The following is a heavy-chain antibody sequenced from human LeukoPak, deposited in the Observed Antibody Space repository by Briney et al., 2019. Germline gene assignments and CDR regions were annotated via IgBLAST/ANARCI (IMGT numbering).Heavy chain of an antibody. D-gene: IGHD2-15*01. CDR1: GGSISSYY. V-gene: IGHV4-59*04. CDR3: ARHRRRVVAANNWFDP. Sequence: SETLSLTCTVSGGSISSYYWSWIRQPPGKGLEWIGNIYHSGNTNYNPSLKSRVTMSVDTSKNQFSLKLSSVTAADTAVYYCARHRRRVVAANNWFDPWGQGTLVTVSS. J-gene: IGHJ5*02. CDR2: IYHSGNT.